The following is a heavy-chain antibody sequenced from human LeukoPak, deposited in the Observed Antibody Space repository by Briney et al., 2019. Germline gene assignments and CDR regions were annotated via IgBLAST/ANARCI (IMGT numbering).Heavy chain of an antibody. CDR3: ARGGWLQWGPFDY. CDR2: ISSSGSTI. CDR1: GFTFSNYA. V-gene: IGHV3-11*01. J-gene: IGHJ4*02. Sequence: PGGSLRLSCAASGFTFSNYAMSWVRQAPGKGLEWVSYISSSGSTIYYADSVKGRFTISRDNAKNSLYLQMNSLRAEDTAVYYCARGGWLQWGPFDYWGQGTLVTVSS. D-gene: IGHD5-24*01.